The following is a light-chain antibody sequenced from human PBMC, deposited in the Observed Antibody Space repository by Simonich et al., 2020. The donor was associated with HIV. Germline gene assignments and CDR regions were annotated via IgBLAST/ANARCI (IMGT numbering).Light chain of an antibody. Sequence: DIVMTQSPLSLPVTPGETASISCRSSQNLLHSNGYNYLDWYLQKPGQSPQILIYLGSNRASGVPDRFSGSGSGTDFTLKISRVEAEDVGVYYCMQALQTPYTFGQGTKLEIK. J-gene: IGKJ2*01. CDR3: MQALQTPYT. V-gene: IGKV2-28*01. CDR1: QNLLHSNGYNY. CDR2: LGS.